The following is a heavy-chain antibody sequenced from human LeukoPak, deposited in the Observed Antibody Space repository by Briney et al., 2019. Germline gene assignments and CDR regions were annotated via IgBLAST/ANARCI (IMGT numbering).Heavy chain of an antibody. CDR3: GRGGGGGDYNERYYFDY. Sequence: PGGSLRLSCAASGLTFSSYEMSWVRQAPGKGLEWVSYISSSGGTIFYSDSVKGRFTISRDNAKNSLHLQMNSLRAEDTAVYYCGRGGGGGDYNERYYFDYWGQGTLVTVSS. V-gene: IGHV3-48*03. CDR2: ISSSGGTI. D-gene: IGHD3-22*01. J-gene: IGHJ4*02. CDR1: GLTFSSYE.